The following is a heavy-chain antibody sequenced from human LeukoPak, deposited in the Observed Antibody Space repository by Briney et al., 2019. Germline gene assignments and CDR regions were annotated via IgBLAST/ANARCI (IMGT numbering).Heavy chain of an antibody. CDR2: IYPGDSDS. J-gene: IGHJ3*01. D-gene: IGHD2-21*02. CDR1: GSNFTSYW. Sequence: GESLQISCKGSGSNFTSYWIGWVRQMPGKGLEWMGIIYPGDSDSRLSPSLQGQVTISADKSISTAYLQWNSLKASDTAMYYCARGHHVVVATATWASDAFDLWGQGTMVTVSS. V-gene: IGHV5-51*01. CDR3: ARGHHVVVATATWASDAFDL.